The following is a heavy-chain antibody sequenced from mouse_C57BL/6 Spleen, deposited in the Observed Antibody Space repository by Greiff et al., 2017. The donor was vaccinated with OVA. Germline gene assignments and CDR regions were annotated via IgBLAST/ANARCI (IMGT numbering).Heavy chain of an antibody. CDR3: ARHDGGRDYAMDY. D-gene: IGHD1-1*02. CDR1: GYSFTSGYY. Sequence: DVQLQESGPGLVKPSQSLSLTCSVTGYSFTSGYYWYWIRQLPGNKLEWMGYISYDGSNNYNPSLKNRISITRDTSKNQFFLKFNSVTTEDTATYYCARHDGGRDYAMDYWGQGTSVTVSS. V-gene: IGHV3-6*01. CDR2: ISYDGSN. J-gene: IGHJ4*01.